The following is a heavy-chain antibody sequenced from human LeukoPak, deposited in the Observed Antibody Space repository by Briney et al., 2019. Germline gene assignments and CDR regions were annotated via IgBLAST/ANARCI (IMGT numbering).Heavy chain of an antibody. CDR1: GFTFDDYG. CDR2: INWNGDRT. V-gene: IGHV3-20*04. D-gene: IGHD3-9*01. CDR3: ARAPRADDIFFES. J-gene: IGHJ4*02. Sequence: GGSLRLSCAASGFTFDDYGMSWVRQAPGKGLEWVSGINWNGDRTGYVDSVKGRFTISRDNAKNSLHLQMNSLRAEDTAFYYCARAPRADDIFFESWGQGTLVTVSS.